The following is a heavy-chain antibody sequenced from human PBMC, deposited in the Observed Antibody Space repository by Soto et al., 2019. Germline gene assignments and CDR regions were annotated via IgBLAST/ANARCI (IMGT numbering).Heavy chain of an antibody. D-gene: IGHD5-18*01. CDR1: GFTFSSYG. CDR3: ARDLSRGYSYGSDY. V-gene: IGHV3-33*01. CDR2: IWYDGSNK. Sequence: QVQLVESGGGVVQPGRSLRLSCAASGFTFSSYGMHWVRQAPGKGLGWVAVIWYDGSNKYYADSVKGRFTISRDNSKNTLYLQMNRLRAEDTAVYYCARDLSRGYSYGSDYWGQGTLVTVSS. J-gene: IGHJ4*02.